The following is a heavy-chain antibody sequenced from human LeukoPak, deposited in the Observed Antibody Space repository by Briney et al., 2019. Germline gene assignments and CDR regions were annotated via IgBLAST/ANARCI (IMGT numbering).Heavy chain of an antibody. J-gene: IGHJ6*04. CDR1: GFTFSSYS. CDR2: ISSSSSYI. V-gene: IGHV3-21*01. D-gene: IGHD2-15*01. CDR3: ARDSRYCSGGSCYGMDV. Sequence: GGSLRLSCAASGFTFSSYSMNWVRQAPGKGLEWVSSISSSSSYIYYADSVKGRFTISRDNAKSSVYLQMNSLRAEDTAVYYCARDSRYCSGGSCYGMDVWGKGTTVTVS.